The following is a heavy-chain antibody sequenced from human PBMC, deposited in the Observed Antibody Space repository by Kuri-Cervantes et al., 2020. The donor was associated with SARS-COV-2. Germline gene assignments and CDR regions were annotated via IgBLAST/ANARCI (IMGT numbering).Heavy chain of an antibody. CDR2: ISDSDGST. Sequence: GESLKISCAASGFTFSSYGMSWVRQAPGKGLEWVSAISDSDGSTYFADSVKGRFTISRDNSKNTLYLQMNSLRAEDTAIYYCAREYCSSPTCYRMSAKYFQPWGQGTLVTVSS. CDR1: GFTFSSYG. J-gene: IGHJ1*01. V-gene: IGHV3-23*01. CDR3: AREYCSSPTCYRMSAKYFQP. D-gene: IGHD2-2*02.